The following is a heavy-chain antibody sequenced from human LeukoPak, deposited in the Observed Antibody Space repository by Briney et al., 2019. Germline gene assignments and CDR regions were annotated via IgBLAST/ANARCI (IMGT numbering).Heavy chain of an antibody. D-gene: IGHD3-16*02. J-gene: IGHJ4*02. V-gene: IGHV3-49*04. CDR3: ARGTAGGVINWGIDY. CDR1: GFTFGDSA. CDR2: IRSKAYGGTT. Sequence: GGSLRLSCTASGFTFGDSAMSWVRQAPGKGLEWVGFIRSKAYGGTTEYAVSVKGRFTISRDDSKSIAYLQMNSLRAEDTAVYYCARGTAGGVINWGIDYWGQGTLVTVSS.